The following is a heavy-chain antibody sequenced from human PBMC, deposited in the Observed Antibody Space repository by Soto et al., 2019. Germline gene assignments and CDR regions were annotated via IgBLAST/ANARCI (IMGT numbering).Heavy chain of an antibody. V-gene: IGHV4-4*02. J-gene: IGHJ6*02. CDR3: ARSPDSSGYYPRWYYYGMDV. CDR1: GGSISSSNW. CDR2: IYHSGST. Sequence: PSETLSLTCTVSGGSISSSNWWSWVRQPPGKGLEWIGEIYHSGSTNSNPSLKRRVTISVDKSKNQFSLKLSSVTAADTAVYYCARSPDSSGYYPRWYYYGMDVWGQGPTVTVSS. D-gene: IGHD3-22*01.